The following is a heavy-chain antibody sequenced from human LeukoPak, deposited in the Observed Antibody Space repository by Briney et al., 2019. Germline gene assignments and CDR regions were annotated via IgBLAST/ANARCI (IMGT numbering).Heavy chain of an antibody. D-gene: IGHD3-22*01. CDR1: GFTFSSYA. V-gene: IGHV3-23*01. J-gene: IGHJ3*02. Sequence: GGSLRLSCAASGFTFSSYAMSWVRQAPGKGLEWVSAISGSGGSTYYADSVKGRFTISRDNSKNTLYLQINSLRAEDTAVYYCAKDPSYYYDSSGYSDDAFDIWGQGTMVTVSS. CDR2: ISGSGGST. CDR3: AKDPSYYYDSSGYSDDAFDI.